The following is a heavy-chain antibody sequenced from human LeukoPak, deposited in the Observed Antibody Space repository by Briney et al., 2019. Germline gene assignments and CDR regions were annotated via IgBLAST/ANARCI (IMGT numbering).Heavy chain of an antibody. CDR1: GGSFSGYY. CDR3: ARYCSSTGCYYYYGMDV. D-gene: IGHD2-2*01. J-gene: IGHJ6*04. Sequence: SETLSLTCAVYGGSFSGYYWSWIRQPPGKGLEWIGEINHSGSTNYNPSLKSRVTISVDTPKNQFSLKLSSVTAADTAVYYCARYCSSTGCYYYYGMDVWGKGTTVTVSS. CDR2: INHSGST. V-gene: IGHV4-34*01.